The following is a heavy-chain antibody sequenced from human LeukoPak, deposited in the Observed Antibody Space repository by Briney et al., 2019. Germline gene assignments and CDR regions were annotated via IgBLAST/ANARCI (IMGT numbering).Heavy chain of an antibody. D-gene: IGHD6-13*01. CDR2: IIPIFGTA. V-gene: IGHV1-69*01. CDR3: ARDEAAAATGAFDI. CDR1: GGTFSSYA. J-gene: IGHJ3*02. Sequence: GSSVKVPCKASGGTFSSYAISWVRQAPGQGLEWMGGIIPIFGTANYAQKFQGRVTITADESTSTAYMELSSLRSEDTAVYYCARDEAAAATGAFDIWGQGTMVTVSS.